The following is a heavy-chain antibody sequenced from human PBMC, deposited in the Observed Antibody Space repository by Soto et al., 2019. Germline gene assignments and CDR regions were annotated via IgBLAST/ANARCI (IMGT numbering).Heavy chain of an antibody. J-gene: IGHJ4*02. CDR1: GFTADDYA. Sequence: EVQLVESGGGLVQPGRSLRLSCVASGFTADDYAMHWVRQAPGKGLEWVSGISSNSDTIDYADSVKGRFTISRDNAKNSLFLQMNSPRPEDTALYYCAKDMKWGGMTTIHYFDSWGQGTLVTVSS. CDR3: AKDMKWGGMTTIHYFDS. CDR2: ISSNSDTI. V-gene: IGHV3-9*02. D-gene: IGHD4-17*01.